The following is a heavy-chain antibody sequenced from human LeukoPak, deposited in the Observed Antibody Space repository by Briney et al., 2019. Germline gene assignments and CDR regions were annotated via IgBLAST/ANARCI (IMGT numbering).Heavy chain of an antibody. D-gene: IGHD3-9*01. Sequence: GESLKISCKGSGYSFTSYWIGWVRQMRGKGLEWMGIIYPVDSDTRYSPSFQGQVTISADKSISTAYLQWSSLKASDTAMYYCARPYDILTGPYPLGYWGQGTLVTVSS. V-gene: IGHV5-51*01. J-gene: IGHJ4*02. CDR1: GYSFTSYW. CDR3: ARPYDILTGPYPLGY. CDR2: IYPVDSDT.